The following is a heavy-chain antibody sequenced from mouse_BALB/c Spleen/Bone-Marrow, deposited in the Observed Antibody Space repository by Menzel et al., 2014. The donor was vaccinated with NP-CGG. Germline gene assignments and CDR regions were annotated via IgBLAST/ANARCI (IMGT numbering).Heavy chain of an antibody. CDR2: INPSDSEI. CDR1: GYYFTRYW. CDR3: ARERYSCAVVACDWYFDV. Sequence: QVQLMQSGAELVRPGASVKLSCKASGYYFTRYWMNWVQQTPGQGLEWIGMINPSDSEIRLNQKLKDKVTLTVDKSSSTGYMHLSSPSSEDCAVYSCARERYSCAVVACDWYFDVWGAGTTVTVSS. V-gene: IGHV1-61*01. J-gene: IGHJ1*01. D-gene: IGHD1-1*01.